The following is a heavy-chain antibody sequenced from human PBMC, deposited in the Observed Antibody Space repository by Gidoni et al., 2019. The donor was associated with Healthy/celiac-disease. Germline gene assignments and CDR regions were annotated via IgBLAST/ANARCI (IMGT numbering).Heavy chain of an antibody. CDR3: TTDFPPLYYDFWSGYSTSYFDY. V-gene: IGHV3-15*01. CDR2: IKSKTDGGTT. D-gene: IGHD3-3*01. CDR1: GFTFSNAW. Sequence: EVQLVESGGGLVTPGGSLRLSCAASGFTFSNAWMSWVRQAPGKGLEWVGRIKSKTDGGTTDYAAPVRGRFTISRDDSKNTLYLQMNSLKTEDTAVYYCTTDFPPLYYDFWSGYSTSYFDYWGQGTLVTVSS. J-gene: IGHJ4*02.